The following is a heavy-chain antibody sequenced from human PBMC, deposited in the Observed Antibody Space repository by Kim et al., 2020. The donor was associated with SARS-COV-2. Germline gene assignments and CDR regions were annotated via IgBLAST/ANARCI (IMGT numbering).Heavy chain of an antibody. CDR3: ARDNGNYVRFAFDI. V-gene: IGHV3-7*03. Sequence: GGSLRLSCVASEFTFGNFWMTWFRQAPGNGLEWVANINKDGSERHYVDSVKGRFTISRDNAKNSLYLQMSSLRAEDTALYFCARDNGNYVRFAFDIWGQGTMVTVSS. J-gene: IGHJ3*02. CDR2: INKDGSER. D-gene: IGHD1-7*01. CDR1: EFTFGNFW.